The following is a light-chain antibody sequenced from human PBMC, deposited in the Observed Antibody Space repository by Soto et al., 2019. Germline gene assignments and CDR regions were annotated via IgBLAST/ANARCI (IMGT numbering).Light chain of an antibody. CDR3: ASYTTSSTYV. V-gene: IGLV2-14*03. Sequence: QSVLTQPASVSGSPGQSIAVSCTGTSSDVGAFNYVSWYQQHPGKAPKFMIFDVSSRPSGVSDRFSGSKSGNTASLTISGLQTEDEADYYCASYTTSSTYVFGTGTKVTV. CDR2: DVS. J-gene: IGLJ1*01. CDR1: SSDVGAFNY.